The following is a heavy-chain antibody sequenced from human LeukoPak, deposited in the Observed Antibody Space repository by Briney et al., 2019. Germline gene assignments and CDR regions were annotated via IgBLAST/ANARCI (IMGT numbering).Heavy chain of an antibody. CDR2: INSGGHGI. Sequence: GGSLRLSCTASGFTFSSYGMTWVRQAPGKGLEWVSHINSGGHGISYADSVRGRFTISRDNAKNSLYLQMNSLRAEDTAVYYCARETIAGRGDFDYWGQGTLVTVSS. D-gene: IGHD6-13*01. CDR1: GFTFSSYG. J-gene: IGHJ4*02. CDR3: ARETIAGRGDFDY. V-gene: IGHV3-48*03.